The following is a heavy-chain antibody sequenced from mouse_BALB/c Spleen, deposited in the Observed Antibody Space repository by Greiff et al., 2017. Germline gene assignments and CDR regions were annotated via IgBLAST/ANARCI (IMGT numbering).Heavy chain of an antibody. V-gene: IGHV1-5*01. J-gene: IGHJ4*01. CDR1: GYSFTSYW. CDR2: IYPGNSDT. CDR3: TSGYDYYAMDY. Sequence: EVQLQQSGTVLARPGASVKMSCKASGYSFTSYWMHWVKQRPGQGLEWIGAIYPGNSDTSYNQKFKGKAKLTAVTSASTAYMELSSLTNEDSAVYYCTSGYDYYAMDYWGQGTSVTVSS. D-gene: IGHD2-2*01.